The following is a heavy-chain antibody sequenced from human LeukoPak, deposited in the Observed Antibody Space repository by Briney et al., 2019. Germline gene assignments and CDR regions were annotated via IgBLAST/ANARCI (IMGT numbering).Heavy chain of an antibody. CDR2: ISGSGGST. V-gene: IGHV3-23*01. CDR1: GFTFSSYA. D-gene: IGHD6-19*01. J-gene: IGHJ4*02. Sequence: GGSLRLSCAASGFTFSSYAMSWVRQAPGKGLEWVSAISGSGGSTYYADSVKGRFTISRDNSKNTLYLQMNSLRAEDTAVYYCAKGIAPILQWLVLDNWGQGTLVTVSS. CDR3: AKGIAPILQWLVLDN.